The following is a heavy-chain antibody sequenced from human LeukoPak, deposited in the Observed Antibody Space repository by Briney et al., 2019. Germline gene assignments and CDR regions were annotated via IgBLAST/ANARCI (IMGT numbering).Heavy chain of an antibody. CDR3: ARYYDSSGYYFDY. D-gene: IGHD3-22*01. Sequence: SETLSLTCTVSGGSISSGGYYWSWIRQHPGKGLEWIGYIYYSGSTYYNPSLKSRVTISVDTSKNQFSLKLSSVTAADTAVYYCARYYDSSGYYFDYWGQGTLVTVSP. CDR1: GGSISSGGYY. J-gene: IGHJ4*02. CDR2: IYYSGST. V-gene: IGHV4-31*03.